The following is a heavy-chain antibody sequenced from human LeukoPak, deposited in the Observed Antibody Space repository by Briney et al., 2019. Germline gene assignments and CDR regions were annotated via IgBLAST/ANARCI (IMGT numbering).Heavy chain of an antibody. J-gene: IGHJ4*02. CDR2: IYHSGST. V-gene: IGHV4-30-2*01. CDR3: ARERCSSTSCYSGGSVDY. CDR1: GGSISSGGYS. D-gene: IGHD2-2*01. Sequence: SETLSLTCAVSGGSISSGGYSWSWIRQPPGKGLEGIGYIYHSGSTYYNPALKSRVTISVDRSKTQFSLKLSSVTAADTAVYYCARERCSSTSCYSGGSVDYWGQGTLATVSS.